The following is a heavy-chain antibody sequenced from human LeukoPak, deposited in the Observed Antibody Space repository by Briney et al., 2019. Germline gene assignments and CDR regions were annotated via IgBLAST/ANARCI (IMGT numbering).Heavy chain of an antibody. CDR2: SYYSGST. CDR1: GGSISSGDYY. CDR3: ARDPFPHSINYYDSSGYP. J-gene: IGHJ5*02. Sequence: SQTLSLTCTVSGGSISSGDYYWIWIPQPPGQGLDWIVYSYYSGSTYYNPSLKSRVTISVNTSKNQFPLKISLVTDATAAVYYCARDPFPHSINYYDSSGYPWGQGTLVTVSS. D-gene: IGHD3-22*01. V-gene: IGHV4-30-4*08.